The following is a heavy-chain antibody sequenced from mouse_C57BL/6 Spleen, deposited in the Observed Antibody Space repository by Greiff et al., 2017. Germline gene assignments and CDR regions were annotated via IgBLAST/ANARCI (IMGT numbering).Heavy chain of an antibody. CDR1: GYAFTNYL. CDR2: INPGSGGT. V-gene: IGHV1-54*01. Sequence: VQLQQSGAELVRPGTSVKVSCKASGYAFTNYLIEWVKQRPGQGLEWIGVINPGSGGTNYNEKFKGKATLTADKSSSTAYMQLSSLTSEDSAVYFCAREPYYGNAMDYWGQGTSVTVSS. D-gene: IGHD1-1*01. J-gene: IGHJ4*01. CDR3: AREPYYGNAMDY.